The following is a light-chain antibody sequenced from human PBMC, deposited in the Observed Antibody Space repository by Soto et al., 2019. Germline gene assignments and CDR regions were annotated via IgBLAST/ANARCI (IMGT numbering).Light chain of an antibody. CDR3: QQYNKWPWT. Sequence: EIVMTQSPATLSVSPGERGTLSCRASQSVSNNLAWYQQKPGQAPRLLIYGASTRATGIPARFSGSGSGTEFNLTIRSLQSEDFAVYYCQQYNKWPWTCGHGTKVEIK. J-gene: IGKJ1*01. CDR1: QSVSNN. V-gene: IGKV3-15*01. CDR2: GAS.